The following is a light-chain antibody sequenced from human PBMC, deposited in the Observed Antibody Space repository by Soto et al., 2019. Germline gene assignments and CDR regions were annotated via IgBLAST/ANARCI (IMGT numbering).Light chain of an antibody. V-gene: IGKV3-20*01. CDR3: QQYGSSPWT. J-gene: IGKJ1*01. Sequence: EIVMTQSPAILSLSPGQRATLSCRASQSVSSKLAWYQQKPGQAPRLLIYGASSRATGIPDRFSGSGSGTDFTLTISRLEPEDFAVYYCQQYGSSPWTFGQGTKVDIK. CDR2: GAS. CDR1: QSVSSK.